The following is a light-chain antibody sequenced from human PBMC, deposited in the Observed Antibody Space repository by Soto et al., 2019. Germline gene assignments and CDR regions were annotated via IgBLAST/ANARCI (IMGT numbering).Light chain of an antibody. CDR3: QQYNSYWT. CDR2: DAS. V-gene: IGKV1-5*01. CDR1: QSITTW. Sequence: DIQMTQSPSTLSAPVGDRVTITCRASQSITTWLDWYQQKPGKAPKLLIYDASSLESGVPSRFSGSGSGTEFTLTISSLQPDDFATYYCQQYNSYWTFGQGTKVEIK. J-gene: IGKJ1*01.